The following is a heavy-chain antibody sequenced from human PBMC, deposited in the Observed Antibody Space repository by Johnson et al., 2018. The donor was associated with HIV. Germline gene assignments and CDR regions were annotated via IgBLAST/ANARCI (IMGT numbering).Heavy chain of an antibody. V-gene: IGHV3-66*02. CDR2: IYSGGST. CDR1: GFTVRSNY. CDR3: ARDHSGYDSVTAAFDI. Sequence: VQLVESGGGVVQPGGSLRLSCVASGFTVRSNYMSWVRQAPGKGLEWVSVIYSGGSTNYADSVKGRFTISRDNSKNTLYLEMNSLRAEDTAVYYCARDHSGYDSVTAAFDIWGQGTMVTVSS. J-gene: IGHJ3*02. D-gene: IGHD5-12*01.